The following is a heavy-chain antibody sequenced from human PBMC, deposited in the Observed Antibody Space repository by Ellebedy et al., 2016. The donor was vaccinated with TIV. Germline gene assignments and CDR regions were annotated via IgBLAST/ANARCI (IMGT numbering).Heavy chain of an antibody. J-gene: IGHJ5*02. CDR2: IIPILGIA. D-gene: IGHD1-14*01. CDR3: ARLPDMANWFDP. V-gene: IGHV1-69*04. Sequence: AASVKVSCKASGYTFTSYGISWVRQAPGQGLEWMGRIIPILGIANYAQKFQGRVTITADKSTSTAYMELSSLRSEDTAVYYCARLPDMANWFDPWGQGTLVTVSS. CDR1: GYTFTSYG.